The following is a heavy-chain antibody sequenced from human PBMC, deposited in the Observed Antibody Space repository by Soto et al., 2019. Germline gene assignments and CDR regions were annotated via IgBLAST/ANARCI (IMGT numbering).Heavy chain of an antibody. J-gene: IGHJ3*01. CDR3: AYSTGWYRHDV. CDR2: IFHSGDT. Sequence: QVQLQESGPGLVKPSGTLSLTCAVSGNSISNSRWWTWIRQPPGKGLEWIGDIFHSGDTNYNPSLKSRVFISVDKSQNQFSLKVSCVTAADTAVYYCAYSTGWYRHDVWGQGTLVTVSS. CDR1: GNSISNSRW. V-gene: IGHV4-4*02. D-gene: IGHD6-19*01.